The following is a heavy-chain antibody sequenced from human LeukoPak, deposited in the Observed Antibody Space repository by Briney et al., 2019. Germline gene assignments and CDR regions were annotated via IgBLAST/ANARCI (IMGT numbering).Heavy chain of an antibody. J-gene: IGHJ4*02. CDR3: ARDVDGREDY. CDR1: GFIFSGYY. Sequence: GGSLRLSCAASGFIFSGYYMSWIRQAPGKGLEWISYISSGGSAIHYADSVKGRFTISRDNAENSLYLQMNSLRAEDTAVYYCARDVDGREDYRGQGTLVTVSS. D-gene: IGHD1-26*01. V-gene: IGHV3-11*04. CDR2: ISSGGSAI.